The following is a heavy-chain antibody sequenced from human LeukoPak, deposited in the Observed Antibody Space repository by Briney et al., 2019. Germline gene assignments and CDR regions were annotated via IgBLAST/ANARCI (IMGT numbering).Heavy chain of an antibody. J-gene: IGHJ3*02. D-gene: IGHD4-23*01. Sequence: ASVKVSCKASGGTFSSYTISWVRQAPGQGLEWMGRIIPILGIANYAQKFQGRVTITADKSTSTAYMELSSLRSEDTAVYYCARDRWEPYDAFDIWGQGTMVTVSS. CDR2: IIPILGIA. CDR3: ARDRWEPYDAFDI. V-gene: IGHV1-69*04. CDR1: GGTFSSYT.